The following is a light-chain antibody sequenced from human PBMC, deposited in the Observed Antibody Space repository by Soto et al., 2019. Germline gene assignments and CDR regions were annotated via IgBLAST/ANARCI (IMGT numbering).Light chain of an antibody. CDR1: QSVSSSY. J-gene: IGKJ1*01. Sequence: EIVLTQSPGTLSLSPGERATLSCRASQSVSSSYLAWYQQKPGQAPRLLIYGASSRATGIPDRFSGSGSGTDFTRTISRLEPVDFAVYYCQQYGSSPPRTFGQGTKVEIK. V-gene: IGKV3-20*01. CDR3: QQYGSSPPRT. CDR2: GAS.